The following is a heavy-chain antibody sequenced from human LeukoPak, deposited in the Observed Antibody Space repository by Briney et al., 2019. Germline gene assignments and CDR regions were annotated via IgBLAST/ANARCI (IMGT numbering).Heavy chain of an antibody. CDR3: TTESRGYSYGTDAFDI. V-gene: IGHV3-15*01. CDR2: IKSKTDGGTT. D-gene: IGHD5-18*01. Sequence: GGSLRLSCAASGFTFSNARMSWVRQAPGKGLEWVGRIKSKTDGGTTDYAAPVKGRFTISRDDSKNTLYLQMSSLKTEDTAVYYCTTESRGYSYGTDAFDIWGQGTMVTVSS. CDR1: GFTFSNAR. J-gene: IGHJ3*02.